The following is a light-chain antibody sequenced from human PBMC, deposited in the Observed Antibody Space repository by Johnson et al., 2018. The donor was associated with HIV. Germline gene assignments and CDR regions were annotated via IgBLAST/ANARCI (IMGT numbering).Light chain of an antibody. CDR2: AKN. V-gene: IGLV1-51*01. CDR1: SSNIGNNY. J-gene: IGLJ1*01. Sequence: QSVLTQPPSVSAAPGQKVTISCSGSSSNIGNNYVSWYQQLPGTAPKLLIYAKNKRPSGIPDRFSGSKSGTSATLGITGLQTGDEADYYCGTWDSSLSAGRGVFGTGPKVTVL. CDR3: GTWDSSLSAGRGV.